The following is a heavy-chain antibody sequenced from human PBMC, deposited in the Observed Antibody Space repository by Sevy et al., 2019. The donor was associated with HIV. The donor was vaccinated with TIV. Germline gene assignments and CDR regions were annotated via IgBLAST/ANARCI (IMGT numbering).Heavy chain of an antibody. D-gene: IGHD6-19*01. Sequence: GGSLRLSCAASGFTFSSYSMNWVRQAPGKGLEWVSYISGLNNYIYYADSVRGLFTISRDNAKNSLYLQMNSLRAEDTAVYYCARGASSGWDYFDYWGQGTLVTVSS. CDR3: ARGASSGWDYFDY. CDR2: ISGLNNYI. J-gene: IGHJ4*02. CDR1: GFTFSSYS. V-gene: IGHV3-21*01.